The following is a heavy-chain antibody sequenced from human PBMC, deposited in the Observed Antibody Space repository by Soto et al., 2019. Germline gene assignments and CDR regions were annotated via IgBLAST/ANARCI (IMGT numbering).Heavy chain of an antibody. V-gene: IGHV3-23*01. Sequence: PGGSLRLSCATSGFTFSRNGMSWVRQAPGKGLDWVSGISGTGRNTYYADSVKGRFTISRDNSKNTLFLQMNHLRVEDMAVYYYAKNGLRHSQLATGAWGPGGLARVSS. D-gene: IGHD6-13*01. CDR1: GFTFSRNG. J-gene: IGHJ4*02. CDR2: ISGTGRNT. CDR3: AKNGLRHSQLATGA.